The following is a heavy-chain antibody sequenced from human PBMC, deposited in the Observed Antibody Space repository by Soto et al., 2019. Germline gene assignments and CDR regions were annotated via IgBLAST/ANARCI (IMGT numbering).Heavy chain of an antibody. D-gene: IGHD6-13*01. CDR3: AKGYGSSWYAWFDP. J-gene: IGHJ5*02. V-gene: IGHV3-23*01. CDR2: ISGSGGST. Sequence: GVLRLSCAASGFTFSSYAMSWVRQAPGKGLEWVSAISGSGGSTYYTDSVKGRFTISRDNSKNTLYLQMNSLRAEDTAVYYCAKGYGSSWYAWFDPWGQGTLVTVSS. CDR1: GFTFSSYA.